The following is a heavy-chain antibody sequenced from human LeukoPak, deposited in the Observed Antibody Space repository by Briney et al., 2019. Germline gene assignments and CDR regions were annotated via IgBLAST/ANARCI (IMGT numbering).Heavy chain of an antibody. J-gene: IGHJ4*02. V-gene: IGHV3-21*01. D-gene: IGHD3-22*01. CDR3: ARDNPSHYYDWDYY. Sequence: SGGSLRLSCAASGLTFSSYSMNWVRQAPGKGLEWVSSISSSSSYIYYADSVKGRFTISRDNAKNSLYLQMNSLRVEDTAVYYCARDNPSHYYDWDYYWGQGTLVTVSS. CDR1: GLTFSSYS. CDR2: ISSSSSYI.